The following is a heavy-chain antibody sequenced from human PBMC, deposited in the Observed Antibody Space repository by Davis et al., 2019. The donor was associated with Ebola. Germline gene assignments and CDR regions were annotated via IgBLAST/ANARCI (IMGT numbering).Heavy chain of an antibody. D-gene: IGHD4-11*01. J-gene: IGHJ4*02. CDR3: ARTPQYSSYGAYFDS. CDR2: IYYSGTT. CDR1: GGSISSYY. Sequence: SETLSLTCTVSGGSISSYYWSWIRQPPGKGLEWIGNIYYSGTTNYNPSLKSRVTISGDTPKNQFSLKLSSVTAADTAMYYCARTPQYSSYGAYFDSWGQGTLVTVSS. V-gene: IGHV4-59*01.